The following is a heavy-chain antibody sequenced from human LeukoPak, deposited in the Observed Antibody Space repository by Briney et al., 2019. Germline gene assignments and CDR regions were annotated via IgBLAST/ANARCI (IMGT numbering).Heavy chain of an antibody. CDR2: ISGNAGRT. CDR3: AKDHSSAWYGMDV. J-gene: IGHJ6*02. Sequence: GGSLRLSCAASGFTFNNYAMNWVRQAPGKGLEWVSAISGNAGRTYYADSAKGRFTISRDHSNKTLCLQMNNLRAEDTAIYYRAKDHSSAWYGMDVWGQGTTVTVSS. CDR1: GFTFNNYA. V-gene: IGHV3-23*01. D-gene: IGHD6-19*01.